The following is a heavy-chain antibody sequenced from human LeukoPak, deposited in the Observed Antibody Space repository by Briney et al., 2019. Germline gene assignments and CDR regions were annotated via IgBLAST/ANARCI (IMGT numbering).Heavy chain of an antibody. CDR2: ISTDSSAI. CDR3: ATRDYFDY. Sequence: GGSLRLSCAASGFTFSTYSMNWVRQAPEKGLEWISYISTDSSAIYYADSVKGRFTISRDNAKNSLYLQMSSLRAEDTAVYYCATRDYFDYWGQGTLVTVSS. J-gene: IGHJ4*02. V-gene: IGHV3-48*04. CDR1: GFTFSTYS. D-gene: IGHD3-10*01.